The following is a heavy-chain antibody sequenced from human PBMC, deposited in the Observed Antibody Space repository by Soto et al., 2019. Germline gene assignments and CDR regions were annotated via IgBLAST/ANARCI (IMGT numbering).Heavy chain of an antibody. V-gene: IGHV4-59*08. Sequence: SETLSLTCTVTGGSTSSYYWSWLRQPPGKGLEWIGYNSYSGSTDYNPSLKSRVTISVDTSKNQFSLRLSSATAADTAVYYCARHGGSYSFDYWGQGTLVTVSS. CDR2: NSYSGST. D-gene: IGHD1-26*01. CDR1: GGSTSSYY. J-gene: IGHJ4*02. CDR3: ARHGGSYSFDY.